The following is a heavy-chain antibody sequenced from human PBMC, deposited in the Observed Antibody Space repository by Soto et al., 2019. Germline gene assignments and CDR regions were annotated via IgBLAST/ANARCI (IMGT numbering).Heavy chain of an antibody. CDR3: TRDASRDSSARAWFDP. D-gene: IGHD6-13*01. Sequence: PGGSLRPSCAASGFTFRSFTMNWVRQAPGKGLECVSTISSNSAYLYYADALRRRFTISRDNAKNSVHLQMNSLRAEATAVYYCTRDASRDSSARAWFDPWGPGTRVTVS. V-gene: IGHV3-21*01. J-gene: IGHJ5*02. CDR2: ISSNSAYL. CDR1: GFTFRSFT.